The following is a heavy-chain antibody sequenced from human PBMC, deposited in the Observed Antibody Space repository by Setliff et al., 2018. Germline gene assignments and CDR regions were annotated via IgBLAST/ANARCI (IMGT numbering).Heavy chain of an antibody. Sequence: GESLKISCQGLGYDFFGYWIAWVRQVPGKGLEWMGIVYPGDSDTQYSPSFQGQVTFSSDKSINTAYLHLSSLKASDTAMYYCARENVSGHSEYWGQGTLVTVSS. J-gene: IGHJ4*02. CDR1: GYDFFGYW. CDR3: ARENVSGHSEY. D-gene: IGHD1-26*01. CDR2: VYPGDSDT. V-gene: IGHV5-51*01.